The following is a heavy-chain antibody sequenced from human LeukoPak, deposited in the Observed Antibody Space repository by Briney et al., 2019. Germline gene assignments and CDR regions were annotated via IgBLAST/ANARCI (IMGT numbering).Heavy chain of an antibody. CDR1: GFTFSTYG. CDR2: ISGSGDNT. J-gene: IGHJ4*02. D-gene: IGHD3-10*01. V-gene: IGHV3-23*01. Sequence: SGGSLRLSCAASGFTFSTYGMSWVRQAPGKGLEWVSGISGSGDNTYYADSVKGRFTISRDNSKNTLYLQMNSLRAEDTAVYYCAKGYDSGSFSELGDWGQGTLVTVSS. CDR3: AKGYDSGSFSELGD.